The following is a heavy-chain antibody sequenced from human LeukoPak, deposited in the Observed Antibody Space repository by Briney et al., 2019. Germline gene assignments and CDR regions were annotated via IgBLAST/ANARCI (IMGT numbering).Heavy chain of an antibody. Sequence: SVKVSCKASGGTFSSYTISWVRQAPGQGLEWMGRIIPILGIANYAQKFQGRVTITADKSTSTAYMELSRLRSEDTAVYYCARDQADSSGYLFDYWGQGTLVTVSS. J-gene: IGHJ4*02. CDR1: GGTFSSYT. D-gene: IGHD3-22*01. CDR2: IIPILGIA. CDR3: ARDQADSSGYLFDY. V-gene: IGHV1-69*04.